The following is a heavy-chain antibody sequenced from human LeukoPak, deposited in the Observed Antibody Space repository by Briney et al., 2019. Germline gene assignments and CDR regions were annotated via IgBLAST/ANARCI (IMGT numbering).Heavy chain of an antibody. CDR3: AREGGDYYDSSGYYYGFHY. CDR1: GFTFSSYW. D-gene: IGHD3-22*01. CDR2: IKQDGSEK. J-gene: IGHJ4*02. V-gene: IGHV3-7*01. Sequence: GGSLRLSCAASGFTFSSYWMSWVRQAPGKGLEWVANIKQDGSEKYYVDSVKGRFTISRDNAKNSLYLQMNSLRAEDTAVYYCAREGGDYYDSSGYYYGFHYWGQGTLVTVSS.